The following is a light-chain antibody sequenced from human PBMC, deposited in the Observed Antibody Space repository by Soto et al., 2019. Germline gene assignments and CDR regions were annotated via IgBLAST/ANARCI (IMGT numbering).Light chain of an antibody. CDR3: QHYGISSWT. CDR1: QSVTGSY. Sequence: EIVLTQSPGTLSLSPGERATLSCRASQSVTGSYLAWYQQKPGQAPRLVIYGTYNRATGIPDRFSGSGSGTDFTLTISRLEPEDFAVYYCQHYGISSWTFGQGTKAEIK. V-gene: IGKV3-20*01. CDR2: GTY. J-gene: IGKJ1*01.